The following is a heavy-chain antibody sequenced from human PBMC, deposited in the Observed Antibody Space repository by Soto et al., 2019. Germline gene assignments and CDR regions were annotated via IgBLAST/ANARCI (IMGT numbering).Heavy chain of an antibody. V-gene: IGHV1-69*06. CDR1: GGNPSTNP. CDR2: TGSGTGPG. D-gene: IGHD2-15*01. J-gene: IGHJ4*02. Sequence: GASVKVSCKASGGNPSTNPNSWVRQAPGQGLEWMGGTGSGTGPGNNAQKFQGRLTVTADKSTSTVYMELTNLSSEDTAVYYCARRDSGGFFRFFDSWGQGTLVTVSS. CDR3: ARRDSGGFFRFFDS.